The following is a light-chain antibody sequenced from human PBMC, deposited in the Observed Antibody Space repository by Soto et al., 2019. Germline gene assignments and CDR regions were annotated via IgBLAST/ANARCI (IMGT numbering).Light chain of an antibody. J-gene: IGKJ4*01. CDR1: QSVSSSY. CDR3: QQYGSSPLLT. CDR2: GAS. Sequence: EIVLTQSPGTLSLSPGERATLSCRASQSVSSSYLAWYQQKPGQAPRLLIYGASSRATGIPDRFSGSGSGTDLTLTISRLEPEDFAVYDCQQYGSSPLLTFGGGT. V-gene: IGKV3-20*01.